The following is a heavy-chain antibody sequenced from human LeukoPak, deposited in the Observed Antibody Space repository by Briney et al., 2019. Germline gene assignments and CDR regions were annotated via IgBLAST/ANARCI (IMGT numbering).Heavy chain of an antibody. CDR1: DGSISCGDYY. CDR2: IYYSGST. V-gene: IGHV4-30-4*08. D-gene: IGHD6-19*01. Sequence: SETLSLTCTVSDGSISCGDYYWSWIRQPPGKGLERIGYIYYSGSTYYNPSLKSRVTISVDTYKNQFSLKLSSVTAADTAVYYCARGIAVDPWGQGTLVTVSS. CDR3: ARGIAVDP. J-gene: IGHJ5*02.